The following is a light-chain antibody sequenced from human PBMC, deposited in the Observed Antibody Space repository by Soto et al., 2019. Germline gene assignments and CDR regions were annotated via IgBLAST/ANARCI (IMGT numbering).Light chain of an antibody. J-gene: IGLJ1*01. CDR3: AAWDDSLNGHV. Sequence: LTQPPSTSGTPGQRDTISCSGSSSNVGSNTVSWFQQLPGTAPKPLIYTNNQRPSGVPDRFSGSKSGTSASLAISGLQSEDEADYYCAAWDDSLNGHVFGTGTKVTVL. V-gene: IGLV1-44*01. CDR1: SSNVGSNT. CDR2: TNN.